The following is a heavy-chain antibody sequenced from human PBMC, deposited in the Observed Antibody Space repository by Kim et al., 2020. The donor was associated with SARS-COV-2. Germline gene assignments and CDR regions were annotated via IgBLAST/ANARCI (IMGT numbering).Heavy chain of an antibody. CDR1: GGSISSNY. V-gene: IGHV4-4*07. Sequence: SETLSLICSVSGGSISSNYWSWIRQPAGKGLEWIGRIYPGGSTNYNPSLKSRVTMSVDTSKNQFSLKLSSVTAADTAVYYCARRESGSNYFDYWGQGTLVTVSS. CDR3: ARRESGSNYFDY. J-gene: IGHJ4*02. D-gene: IGHD1-26*01. CDR2: IYPGGST.